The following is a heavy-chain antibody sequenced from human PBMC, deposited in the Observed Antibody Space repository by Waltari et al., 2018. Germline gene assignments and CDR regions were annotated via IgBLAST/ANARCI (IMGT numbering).Heavy chain of an antibody. CDR1: GGSISSYY. Sequence: QVQLQESGPGLVKPSATLSLTCTVSGGSISSYYWSWIRPPPGKGLEWIGYIYYSGSTNYNPSLKSRVTISVDTSKNQFSLKLSSVTAADTAVYYCASARSGRDGYNLVYWGQGTLVTVSS. CDR2: IYYSGST. J-gene: IGHJ4*02. CDR3: ASARSGRDGYNLVY. D-gene: IGHD5-12*01. V-gene: IGHV4-59*01.